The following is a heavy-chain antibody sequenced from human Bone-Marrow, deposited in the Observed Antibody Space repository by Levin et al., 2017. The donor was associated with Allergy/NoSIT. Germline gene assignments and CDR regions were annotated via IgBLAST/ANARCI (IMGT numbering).Heavy chain of an antibody. CDR2: IYSGGST. Sequence: GESLKISCAASGFTVSSHYMSWVRQAPGKGLEWVSVIYSGGSTYYADSVKGRFTISRDNSKNMLYVQMNSLRAEDTAVYYCARVGIVATIAFDIWGQGTMVTVSS. D-gene: IGHD5-12*01. V-gene: IGHV3-66*02. J-gene: IGHJ3*02. CDR3: ARVGIVATIAFDI. CDR1: GFTVSSHY.